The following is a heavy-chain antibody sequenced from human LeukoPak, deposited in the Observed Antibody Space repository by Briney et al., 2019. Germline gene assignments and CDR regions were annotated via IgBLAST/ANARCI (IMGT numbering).Heavy chain of an antibody. CDR2: IIPIFGIA. D-gene: IGHD4-11*01. CDR3: AREVVTTNRNWFDP. J-gene: IGHJ5*02. V-gene: IGHV1-69*04. Sequence: ASVKVSCKASGGTFSSYAISWVRQAPGQGLEWMGRIIPIFGIANYAQKFQGRVTITADKSTSTAYTELSSLRSEDTAVYYCAREVVTTNRNWFDPWGQGTLVTVSS. CDR1: GGTFSSYA.